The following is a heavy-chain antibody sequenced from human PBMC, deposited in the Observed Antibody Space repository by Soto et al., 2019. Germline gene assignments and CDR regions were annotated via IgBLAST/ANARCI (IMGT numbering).Heavy chain of an antibody. CDR3: AKDSQGYSSSWTYTDY. CDR2: ISYDGSNK. J-gene: IGHJ4*02. CDR1: GFTFSSYG. D-gene: IGHD6-13*01. Sequence: PGGSLRLSCAASGFTFSSYGMHWVRQAPGKGLEWVAVISYDGSNKYYADSVKGRFTISRDNSKNTLYLQMNSLRAEDTAVYYCAKDSQGYSSSWTYTDYWGQGTLVTVSS. V-gene: IGHV3-30*18.